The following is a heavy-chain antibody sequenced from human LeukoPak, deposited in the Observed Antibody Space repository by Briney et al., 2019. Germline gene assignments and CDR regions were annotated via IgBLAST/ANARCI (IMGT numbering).Heavy chain of an antibody. CDR2: ISAYNGNT. D-gene: IGHD3-16*01. CDR3: ARRYYDYVWGSSPLDY. CDR1: GYTFSAFG. Sequence: ASVKASCKTSGYTFSAFGVSWVRQAPGQGLEWMGWISAYNGNTNYAQKLQGRVTMTTDTSTSTAYMELRSLRSDDTAVYYCARRYYDYVWGSSPLDYWGQGTLVTVSS. J-gene: IGHJ4*02. V-gene: IGHV1-18*01.